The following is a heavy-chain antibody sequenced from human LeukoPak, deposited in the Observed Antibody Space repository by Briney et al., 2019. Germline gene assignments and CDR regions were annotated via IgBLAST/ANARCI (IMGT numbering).Heavy chain of an antibody. J-gene: IGHJ4*02. D-gene: IGHD2-2*01. CDR2: INHSGSS. CDR3: SRGYCSSTSCYLYFDY. Sequence: SETLSLTCAVYGGSFSGYYWSWIRQPPGKGLEWFGEINHSGSSNYSPSLKSRVTISVDTSKNQFSLKLSSVTAADTAVYYCSRGYCSSTSCYLYFDYWGQGTLVTVSS. CDR1: GGSFSGYY. V-gene: IGHV4-34*01.